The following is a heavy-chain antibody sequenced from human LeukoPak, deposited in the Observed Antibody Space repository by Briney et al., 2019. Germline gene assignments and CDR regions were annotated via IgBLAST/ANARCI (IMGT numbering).Heavy chain of an antibody. CDR3: ARARAAAGTLFDY. Sequence: SVKVSCKASGGTFSSYAISWVRQAPGQGLEWMGGIIPIFGTANYAQKFQGRVTVTADKSTSTAYVELSSLRSEDTAVYYCARARAAAGTLFDYWGQGTLVTVSS. D-gene: IGHD6-13*01. CDR2: IIPIFGTA. CDR1: GGTFSSYA. V-gene: IGHV1-69*06. J-gene: IGHJ4*02.